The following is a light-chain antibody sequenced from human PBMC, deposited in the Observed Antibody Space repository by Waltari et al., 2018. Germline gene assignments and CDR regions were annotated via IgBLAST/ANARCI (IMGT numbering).Light chain of an antibody. CDR1: QSLLYDSNNKNY. CDR2: WAS. Sequence: IVMTQSPDSLAVSLGERATINCTSSQSLLYDSNNKNYLAWFQQKPGQPPKLLIYWASTRESGVPDRFSGSASGTDFTLTISSLQAEDVAVYYCQQYYSTPYTFGQGTKVEIK. V-gene: IGKV4-1*01. CDR3: QQYYSTPYT. J-gene: IGKJ2*01.